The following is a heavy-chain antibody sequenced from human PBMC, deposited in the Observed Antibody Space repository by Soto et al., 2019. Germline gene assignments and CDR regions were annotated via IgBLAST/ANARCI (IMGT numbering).Heavy chain of an antibody. CDR2: IAQDGSEK. J-gene: IGHJ4*02. V-gene: IGHV3-7*04. CDR1: GFAFSSYW. D-gene: IGHD4-4*01. CDR3: AREDHSTYNY. Sequence: PGGSLRLSCAASGFAFSSYWMSWLRQAPGKRLEWVANIAQDGSEKYYVDSVKGRFTISKDNAKNSLYLQMNSLRAEDTAVYYCAREDHSTYNYWGQGTLVTVSS.